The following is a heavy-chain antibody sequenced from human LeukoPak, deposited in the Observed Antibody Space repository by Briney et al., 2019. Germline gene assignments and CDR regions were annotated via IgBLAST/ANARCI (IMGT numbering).Heavy chain of an antibody. D-gene: IGHD6-13*01. J-gene: IGHJ5*02. V-gene: IGHV1-2*06. CDR1: GYTCTGYY. Sequence: ASVKVSCKASGYTCTGYYMHWVRQAPGQALEWMGRINPNSGGTNYAQKFQGRVTMTMDTSISTAYMELSRLRSDDTAVYYCARSLYLGIAAAGPYNWFDPWGQGTLVTVSS. CDR3: ARSLYLGIAAAGPYNWFDP. CDR2: INPNSGGT.